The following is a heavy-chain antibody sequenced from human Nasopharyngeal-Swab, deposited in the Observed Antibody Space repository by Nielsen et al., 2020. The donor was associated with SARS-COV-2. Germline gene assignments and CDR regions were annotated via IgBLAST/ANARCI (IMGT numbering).Heavy chain of an antibody. D-gene: IGHD6-13*01. CDR1: GFTVSSNY. CDR2: IYSGGST. J-gene: IGHJ4*02. V-gene: IGHV3-53*01. CDR3: AGSSSWYTTRHDY. Sequence: GGSLRLSCAASGFTVSSNYMSWVRQAPGKGLEWVSVIYSGGSTYYADSVKGRFTISRGNSKNTLYLQMNSLRAEDTAVYYCAGSSSWYTTRHDYWGQGTLVTVSS.